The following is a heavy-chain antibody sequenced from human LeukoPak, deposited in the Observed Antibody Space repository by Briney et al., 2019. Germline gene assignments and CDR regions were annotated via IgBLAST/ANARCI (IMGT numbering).Heavy chain of an antibody. D-gene: IGHD3-10*01. CDR2: INYGGTT. CDR3: ARYVVYGSGKYYFDY. Sequence: SETLSLTCTVSGGSISSSKYFWSWIRQPPGQELEWIASINYGGTTYYNPSLKSRVTISVDTSKNQFSLRLTSVTAADTAVYLCARYVVYGSGKYYFDYWGQGSLVSVSS. V-gene: IGHV4-39*01. CDR1: GGSISSSKYF. J-gene: IGHJ4*02.